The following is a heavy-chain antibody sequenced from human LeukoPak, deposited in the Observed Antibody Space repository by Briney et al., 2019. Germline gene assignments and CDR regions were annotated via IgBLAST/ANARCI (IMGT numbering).Heavy chain of an antibody. J-gene: IGHJ4*02. Sequence: SETLSLTCAVYGGSFSGYYWSWIRQPPGKGLEWIGEINHSGSTNYNPPLKSRVTISVDTSKNQFSLKLSSVTAADTAVYYCASKTRDYFDYWGQGTLVTVSS. CDR1: GGSFSGYY. V-gene: IGHV4-34*01. CDR2: INHSGST. CDR3: ASKTRDYFDY.